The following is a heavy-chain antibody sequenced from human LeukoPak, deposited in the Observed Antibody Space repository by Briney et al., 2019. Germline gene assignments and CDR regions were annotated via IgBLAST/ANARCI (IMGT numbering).Heavy chain of an antibody. D-gene: IGHD5-18*01. CDR2: ISSSGSTI. CDR3: ARDRTLYSYGTYY. J-gene: IGHJ4*02. CDR1: GFTFSDYY. V-gene: IGHV3-11*01. Sequence: GGSQRLSCAASGFTFSDYYMSWIRQAPGKGLEWVSYISSSGSTIYYADSVKGRFTISRDNAKNSLYLQMNSLRAEDTAVYYCARDRTLYSYGTYYWGQGTLVTVSS.